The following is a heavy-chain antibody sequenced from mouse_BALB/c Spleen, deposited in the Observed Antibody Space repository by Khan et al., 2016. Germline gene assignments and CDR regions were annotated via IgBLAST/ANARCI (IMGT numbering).Heavy chain of an antibody. CDR1: GFSLTSYC. V-gene: IGHV2-9*02. Sequence: QVQLKQSGPGLVAPSQSLSITCTVSGFSLTSYCVHWVRQPPGKGLEWLGVIWAGGSTNYNSALMSRLSISKDNAKSQVFLKMNSLQTDDTAMYYCARDITTVVATDAMDYWGQGTSVTVSS. J-gene: IGHJ4*01. D-gene: IGHD1-1*01. CDR2: IWAGGST. CDR3: ARDITTVVATDAMDY.